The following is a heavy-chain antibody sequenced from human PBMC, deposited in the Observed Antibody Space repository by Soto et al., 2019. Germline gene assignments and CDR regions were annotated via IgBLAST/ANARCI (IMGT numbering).Heavy chain of an antibody. CDR1: GYSFTSYW. D-gene: IGHD4-17*01. V-gene: IGHV5-51*01. J-gene: IGHJ6*02. CDR2: IYPGDSDT. CDR3: GKKRYGGDYGDSLSYYSRGMDV. Sequence: GESLKISCKGSGYSFTSYWIGWVRQMPGKGLEWMGIIYPGDSDTRYSPSFQGQVTISADKSISTAYLQWSSLKASDTAMYYCGKKRYGGDYGDSLSYYSRGMDVGGQGTTATVP.